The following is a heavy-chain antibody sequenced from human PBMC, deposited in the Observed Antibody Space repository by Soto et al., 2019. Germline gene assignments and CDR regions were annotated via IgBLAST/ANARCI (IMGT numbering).Heavy chain of an antibody. V-gene: IGHV1-2*04. CDR2: VDPNGGGS. D-gene: IGHD4-17*01. CDR3: ATWVDYGDFEGFDF. J-gene: IGHJ4*02. Sequence: QGQLLQSGAEVKKPGASVKVSCKTSGYSFTDYKLHWVRQAPGQGLEWMGWVDPNGGGSNTAQKFQGSVTMTWDTSITTAYLDLTRLTTNDTATYCCATWVDYGDFEGFDFWGQGTLVTVSS. CDR1: GYSFTDYK.